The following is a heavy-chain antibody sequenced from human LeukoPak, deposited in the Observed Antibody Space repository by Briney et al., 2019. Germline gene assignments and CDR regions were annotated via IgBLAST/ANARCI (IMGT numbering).Heavy chain of an antibody. CDR3: ARGGYYDKEAFDI. CDR2: IYYSGST. D-gene: IGHD3-22*01. Sequence: KPSETLSLTCAVSGYSLSSNDWWGWIRQPPGRGLEWIGYIYYSGSTNYNPSLKSRVTISVDTSKNQFSLKLSSVTAADTAVYYCARGGYYDKEAFDIWGQGTMVTVSS. J-gene: IGHJ3*02. CDR1: GYSLSSNDW. V-gene: IGHV4-28*03.